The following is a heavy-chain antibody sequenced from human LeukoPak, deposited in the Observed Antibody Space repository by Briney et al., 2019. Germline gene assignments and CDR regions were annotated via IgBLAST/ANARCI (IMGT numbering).Heavy chain of an antibody. CDR1: GFTFSDYY. Sequence: GGSLRLSCVVSGFTFSDYYMSWIRQAPGEGLEWVSYISKSGSDKYYADSVKGRFTISRDDAKNSLYLQMNSLRADDAAVYYCAKTLYDTSGYYYAGFDYWGQGTLVTVSS. V-gene: IGHV3-11*04. J-gene: IGHJ4*02. CDR3: AKTLYDTSGYYYAGFDY. D-gene: IGHD3-22*01. CDR2: ISKSGSDK.